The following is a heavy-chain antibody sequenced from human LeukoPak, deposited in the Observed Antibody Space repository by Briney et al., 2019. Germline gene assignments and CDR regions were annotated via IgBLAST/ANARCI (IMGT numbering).Heavy chain of an antibody. Sequence: GGSLRLSCATSGFTFSSYAVSWVRQAPGKGLEWVSAISASGGSTYYADSVKGRFTISRDNSKNTLYLQMNSLRAEDTAVYYCAKTKLGYCSGGSCYSRHYRLDYWGQGTLVTVSS. V-gene: IGHV3-23*01. CDR3: AKTKLGYCSGGSCYSRHYRLDY. J-gene: IGHJ4*02. CDR2: ISASGGST. CDR1: GFTFSSYA. D-gene: IGHD2-15*01.